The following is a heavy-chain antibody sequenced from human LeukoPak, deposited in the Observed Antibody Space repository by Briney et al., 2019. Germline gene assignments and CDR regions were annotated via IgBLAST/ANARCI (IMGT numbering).Heavy chain of an antibody. CDR2: VSSDGSIK. Sequence: PGGSLRLSCVASGLTFSSYGIHWVRQAPGKGLEWVAVVSSDGSIKYNADSVKGRFTISRDTSKNTVYLQMNSLRAEDTAVYYCAKDRAPLVGAFDIWGQGTMVTVSS. V-gene: IGHV3-30*18. D-gene: IGHD6-13*01. CDR3: AKDRAPLVGAFDI. CDR1: GLTFSSYG. J-gene: IGHJ3*02.